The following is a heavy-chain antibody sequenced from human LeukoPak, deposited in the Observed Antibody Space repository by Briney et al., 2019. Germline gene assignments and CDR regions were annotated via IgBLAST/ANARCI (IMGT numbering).Heavy chain of an antibody. D-gene: IGHD3-22*01. CDR1: GFTFSSYG. CDR2: IWYDGSDK. J-gene: IGHJ4*02. Sequence: GGSLRLSCAASGFTFSSYGMHWVRQAPGQGLEWVAVIWYDGSDKYYADSVKDRFTISRDNSKNTLYLQMNSLRAEDTALYYCAVMHGYYDGSGYWVQWGQGTLVTVSS. V-gene: IGHV3-33*01. CDR3: AVMHGYYDGSGYWVQ.